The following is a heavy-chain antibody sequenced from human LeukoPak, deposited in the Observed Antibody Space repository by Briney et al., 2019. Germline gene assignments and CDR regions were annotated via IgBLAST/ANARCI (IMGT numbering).Heavy chain of an antibody. CDR3: ARFSVVPASYYFDY. Sequence: SETLSLTCAVYGGSFSGYYWSWIRQPPGKGLEWIGEINHSGSTYYNPSLKSRVTMSVDTSKNQLSLQLSSVTAADTAVYYCARFSVVPASYYFDYWGQGTLVTVSS. CDR2: INHSGST. CDR1: GGSFSGYY. D-gene: IGHD2-2*01. V-gene: IGHV4-34*01. J-gene: IGHJ4*02.